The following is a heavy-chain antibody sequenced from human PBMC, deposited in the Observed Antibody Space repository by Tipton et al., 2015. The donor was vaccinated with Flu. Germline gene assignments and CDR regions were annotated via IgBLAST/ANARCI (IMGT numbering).Heavy chain of an antibody. CDR2: VYHGGTT. D-gene: IGHD3-10*01. Sequence: TLSLTCTVSGYSISSRYYWGWIRQPPGKGLEWIGCVYHGGTTYYNPSLKSRVAISLDTFKNQFSLKLTSVTAADTAVYYCATTTYYYGSGSHDYGGQGTLVTVSS. CDR3: ATTTYYYGSGSHDY. J-gene: IGHJ4*02. CDR1: GYSISSRYY. V-gene: IGHV4-38-2*02.